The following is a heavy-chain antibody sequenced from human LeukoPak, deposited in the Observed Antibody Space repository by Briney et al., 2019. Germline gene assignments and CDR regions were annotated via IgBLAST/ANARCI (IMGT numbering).Heavy chain of an antibody. D-gene: IGHD2-8*02. Sequence: GGSLRLSCAASGFTFSTFAMVWVRQPPGKGLEWVSSIFPSGGEIHYADSVRGRFTISRDNSKSTLSLQMNSLRAEDTAIYYCATYRQVLLPFESWGQGTLVTVPS. J-gene: IGHJ4*02. V-gene: IGHV3-23*01. CDR1: GFTFSTFA. CDR3: ATYRQVLLPFES. CDR2: IFPSGGEI.